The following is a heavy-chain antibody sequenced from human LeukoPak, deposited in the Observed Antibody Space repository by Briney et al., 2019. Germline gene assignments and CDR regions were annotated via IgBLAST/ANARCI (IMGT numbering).Heavy chain of an antibody. CDR3: ATARNFRFEY. D-gene: IGHD1-7*01. CDR1: GFTFSIHW. CDR2: IKPDGNDK. Sequence: GGSLRLSCVASGFTFSIHWMTWVRQAPGKGLEWVATIKPDGNDKFFVDSVKGRFTVSRDYAKNTLFLQMNNLRTEDTALYFCATARNFRFEYWGQGSLVIVSA. J-gene: IGHJ4*02. V-gene: IGHV3-7*01.